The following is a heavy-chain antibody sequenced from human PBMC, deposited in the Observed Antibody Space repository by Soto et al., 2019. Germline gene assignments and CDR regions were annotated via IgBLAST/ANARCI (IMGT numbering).Heavy chain of an antibody. J-gene: IGHJ3*02. CDR2: ISSSSSTL. Sequence: GVLRLSCAASGFTFSSYSRNWVRQAPGKWLVWVSYISSSSSTLYYADSVMGRSLLSGANAKNSLYQQMNCLNEEDTAVFNRGRVGQCLVGRAFNIWGHGTM. CDR3: GRVGQCLVGRAFNI. D-gene: IGHD6-19*01. CDR1: GFTFSSYS. V-gene: IGHV3-48*02.